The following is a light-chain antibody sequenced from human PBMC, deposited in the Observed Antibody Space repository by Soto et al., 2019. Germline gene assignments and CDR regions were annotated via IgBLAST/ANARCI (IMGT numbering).Light chain of an antibody. CDR1: SSNIGAGYD. J-gene: IGLJ1*01. CDR3: QSYDRSLSGYV. V-gene: IGLV1-40*01. CDR2: ANG. Sequence: QSVLTQPPSVSGAPGQMVTISCTGSSSNIGAGYDVHWYQQLPGTAPKLLIYANGNRPSGVPDRFSGSKSGTSASLAITGLQAEDEADCYCQSYDRSLSGYVLGTGTKVTVL.